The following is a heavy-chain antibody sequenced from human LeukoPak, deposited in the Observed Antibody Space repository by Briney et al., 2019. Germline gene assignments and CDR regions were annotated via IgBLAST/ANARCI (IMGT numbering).Heavy chain of an antibody. CDR3: ARHHSSGWSADAFDI. CDR1: GYSFTSYW. J-gene: IGHJ3*02. V-gene: IGHV5-51*01. CDR2: IYPGDSDT. Sequence: GESLKISCKGSGYSFTSYWIGWVRQMPGKGLEWMGIIYPGDSDTRYSPSFQGQVTTSADKSISTAYLQWSSLKASDTAMYYCARHHSSGWSADAFDIWGQGTMVTVSS. D-gene: IGHD6-19*01.